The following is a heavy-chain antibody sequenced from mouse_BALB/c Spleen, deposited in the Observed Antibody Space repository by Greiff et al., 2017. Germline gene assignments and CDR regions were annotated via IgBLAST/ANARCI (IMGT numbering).Heavy chain of an antibody. CDR2: ISSGGSYT. J-gene: IGHJ1*01. CDR1: GFTFSSYG. V-gene: IGHV5-6*01. Sequence: EVQLVESGGDLVKPGGSLKLSCAASGFTFSSYGMSWVRQTPDKRLEWVATISSGGSYTYYPDSVKGRFTISRDNAKNTLYLQMSSLKSEDTAMYYFARPSYYYGSSYVDLDVWGEGTTVTVSS. D-gene: IGHD1-1*01. CDR3: ARPSYYYGSSYVDLDV.